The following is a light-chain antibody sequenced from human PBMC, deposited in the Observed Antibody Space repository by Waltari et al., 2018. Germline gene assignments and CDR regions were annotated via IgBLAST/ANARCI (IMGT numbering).Light chain of an antibody. J-gene: IGKJ1*01. CDR3: QQCGSSPPT. V-gene: IGKV3-20*01. Sequence: EIVLTQSPGTLSLSPGESATLSCRASQSVSISYLAWYQQKPGQAPRLLIYDASNRATGIPDRFSGSGSGTDFTLTISRLEPEDFAVYFCQQCGSSPPTFGQGTKVEIK. CDR1: QSVSISY. CDR2: DAS.